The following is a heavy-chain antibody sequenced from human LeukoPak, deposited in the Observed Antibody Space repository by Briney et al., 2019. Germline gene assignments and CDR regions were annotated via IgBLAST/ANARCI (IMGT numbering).Heavy chain of an antibody. CDR3: ARDLSYDFWSGYYLDY. V-gene: IGHV3-21*01. Sequence: PGGSLRLSCAASGFTFSSYSMNWVRQAPGKGLEWVSSISSSSSYIYYADSVKGRFTISRDNAKNSLYLQMNSLRAEDTAVYYCARDLSYDFWSGYYLDYWGQGTLVTVSS. CDR2: ISSSSSYI. J-gene: IGHJ4*02. D-gene: IGHD3-3*01. CDR1: GFTFSSYS.